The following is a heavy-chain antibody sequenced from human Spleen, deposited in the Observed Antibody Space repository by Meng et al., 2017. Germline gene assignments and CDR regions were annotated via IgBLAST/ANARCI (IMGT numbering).Heavy chain of an antibody. D-gene: IGHD4-11*01. CDR3: ARAPPTTIFKIDY. J-gene: IGHJ4*02. CDR1: GGTFSSYA. Sequence: SVKVSCKASGGTFSSYAFSWVRQAPGQGLDWMGGIIPIFGTSTYAHNFLGRVTITTDESTNTAYMELSGLRSEDTAVYYCARAPPTTIFKIDYWGQGTLVTVSS. CDR2: IIPIFGTS. V-gene: IGHV1-69*05.